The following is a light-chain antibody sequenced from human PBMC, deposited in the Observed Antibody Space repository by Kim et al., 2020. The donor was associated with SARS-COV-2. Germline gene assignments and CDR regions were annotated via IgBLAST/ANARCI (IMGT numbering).Light chain of an antibody. CDR2: GAS. CDR3: HQYGSSPRT. CDR1: QSVSSRY. Sequence: SPEERAPLSCRASQSVSSRYLDWYQQKPGQAPRLLIYGASSRATGIPERFSGSGSGTDFTLTISRLEPEDFAVYYCHQYGSSPRTFGGGTKVDIK. V-gene: IGKV3-20*01. J-gene: IGKJ4*01.